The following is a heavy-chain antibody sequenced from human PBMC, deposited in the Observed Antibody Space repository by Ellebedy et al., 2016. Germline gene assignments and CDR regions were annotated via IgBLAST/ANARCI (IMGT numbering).Heavy chain of an antibody. CDR3: AALQWLAPAWYFDL. V-gene: IGHV4-39*01. D-gene: IGHD6-19*01. CDR2: VYYTGST. CDR1: GDSISSRHHY. Sequence: SETLSLTCIVSGDSISSRHHYWGWLRQPPGKGLEWIGSVYYTGSTYYNPSLKSRLTMSVDTSKNQFSLKVTSVTAADTAVYYCAALQWLAPAWYFDLWGRGTLVTVSS. J-gene: IGHJ2*01.